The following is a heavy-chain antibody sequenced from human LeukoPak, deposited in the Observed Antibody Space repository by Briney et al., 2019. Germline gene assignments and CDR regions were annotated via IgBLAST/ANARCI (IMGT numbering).Heavy chain of an antibody. CDR2: INLRGST. CDR3: ARGVYSSGWRSWDYFDY. J-gene: IGHJ4*02. V-gene: IGHV4-34*01. CDR1: GGSFNDYY. Sequence: SETLSLTCAVYGGSFNDYYWNWIRQPPGKGLEWIGEINLRGSTTYNPSLKSRVTISVDTSKNQFSLKLSSVTAADTAVYYCARGVYSSGWRSWDYFDYWGQGTLVTVSS. D-gene: IGHD6-19*01.